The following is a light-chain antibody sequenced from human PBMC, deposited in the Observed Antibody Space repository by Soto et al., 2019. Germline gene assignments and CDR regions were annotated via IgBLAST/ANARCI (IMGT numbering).Light chain of an antibody. Sequence: QSALTQPASVSGSPGQSITISCTGTSSDVGGYNYVSWYQQHPGKAPKVMIFDVSNRPSGISNRFSGYKSANTASLTISGRQAEDEAHYYCSSYTTSSTVVFGGGTKLTVL. CDR3: SSYTTSSTVV. CDR1: SSDVGGYNY. J-gene: IGLJ2*01. CDR2: DVS. V-gene: IGLV2-14*01.